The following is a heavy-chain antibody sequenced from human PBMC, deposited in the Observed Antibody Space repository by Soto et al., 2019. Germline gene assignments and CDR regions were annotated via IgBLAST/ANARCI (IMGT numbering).Heavy chain of an antibody. V-gene: IGHV4-4*07. CDR2: IYSSGSTSSNPS. D-gene: IGHD5-18*01. Sequence: SETLSLTCTVSGGSISTYYWNWIRQPAGRGLEWIGRIYSSGSTSSNPSSSNPSLKSRVTMSVDTSKSQFTLNLSSVTAADTGIYYCARVPQRGYNLYSGIMDVWGQGSTVTVSS. CDR3: ARVPQRGYNLYSGIMDV. J-gene: IGHJ6*02. CDR1: GGSISTYY.